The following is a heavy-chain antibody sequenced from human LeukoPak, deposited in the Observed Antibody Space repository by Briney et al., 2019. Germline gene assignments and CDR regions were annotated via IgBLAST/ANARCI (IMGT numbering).Heavy chain of an antibody. D-gene: IGHD5-12*01. Sequence: GASVKVSCKASGGTFSSYAISWVRQAPGQGLEWMGRIIPIFGTANYAQKFQGRVTITTDESTSTAYMELSSLRSEDTAVYYCARMGGATIGDPPLDYWGQGTLVTVSS. CDR1: GGTFSSYA. V-gene: IGHV1-69*05. CDR3: ARMGGATIGDPPLDY. CDR2: IIPIFGTA. J-gene: IGHJ4*02.